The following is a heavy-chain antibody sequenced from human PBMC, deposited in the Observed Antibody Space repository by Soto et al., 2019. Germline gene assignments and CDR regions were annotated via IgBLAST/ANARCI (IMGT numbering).Heavy chain of an antibody. V-gene: IGHV1-3*04. J-gene: IGHJ5*02. CDR1: GYTFANYP. D-gene: IGHD6-19*01. CDR2: INTANGDT. CDR3: ARVGYSSGEASPHP. Sequence: ASVKVSCKASGYTFANYPMHWVRQAPGQGLEWMGWINTANGDTKYSQKFQGRVTITRDTSAITAYMELSSLRSEDTAVYYCARVGYSSGEASPHPWGQGTLVTVS.